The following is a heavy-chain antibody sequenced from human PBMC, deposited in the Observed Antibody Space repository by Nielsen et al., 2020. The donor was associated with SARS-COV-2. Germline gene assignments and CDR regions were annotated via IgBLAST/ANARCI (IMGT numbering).Heavy chain of an antibody. J-gene: IGHJ4*02. CDR3: ARRDFDY. CDR1: GFTFSDSF. Sequence: GGSLRLSCTASGFTFSDSFMSWIRQAPGKGLEWVSYISGSGSYTNYADSLKGRFTISRDNAKNSLYLQMNSLRAEDTAVYYCARRDFDYWGQGTLVTVSS. CDR2: ISGSGSYT. V-gene: IGHV3-11*06.